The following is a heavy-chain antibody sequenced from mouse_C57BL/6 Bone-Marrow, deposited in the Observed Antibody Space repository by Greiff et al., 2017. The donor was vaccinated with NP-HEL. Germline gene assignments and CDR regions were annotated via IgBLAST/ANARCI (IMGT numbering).Heavy chain of an antibody. CDR2: FYPGSGSI. CDR1: GYTFTEYT. J-gene: IGHJ2*01. CDR3: ARHEHVLDACYSHFDD. V-gene: IGHV1-62-2*01. D-gene: IGHD2-12*01. Sequence: QVQLQQSGAELVKPGASVKLSCKASGYTFTEYTIHWVKQRSGQGLEWIGWFYPGSGSIKYNEKFKDKATLTADKSSSTVYMELSRLTSEDSAVLFCARHEHVLDACYSHFDDWGKGTTLTVSS.